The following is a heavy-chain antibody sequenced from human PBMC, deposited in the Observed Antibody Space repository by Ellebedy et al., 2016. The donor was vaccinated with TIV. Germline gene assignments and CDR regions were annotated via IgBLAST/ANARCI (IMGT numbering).Heavy chain of an antibody. J-gene: IGHJ4*02. D-gene: IGHD2-2*01. Sequence: GESLKISCAASGFTFSRHWMHWIRQAPGKGLVWLSRINGDGGFTSHADFVKGRFTIFRDNAKSSLYLQMNSLRAEDTAVYYCARGGATSSRYWRNWGQGALVTVSS. CDR2: INGDGGFT. V-gene: IGHV3-74*01. CDR1: GFTFSRHW. CDR3: ARGGATSSRYWRN.